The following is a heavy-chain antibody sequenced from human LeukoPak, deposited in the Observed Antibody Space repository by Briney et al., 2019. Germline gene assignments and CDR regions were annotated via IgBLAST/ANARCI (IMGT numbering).Heavy chain of an antibody. V-gene: IGHV1-69*05. J-gene: IGHJ3*02. Sequence: ASVKVSCKASGGTFSSYAISWVRQAPGQGLEWMGGIIPIFGTANYAQKFQGRVTITTDESTSTAYMELSSLRSEDTAVYYCARDPSLYYYDSSGYGAFDIWGQGTMVTVSS. D-gene: IGHD3-22*01. CDR1: GGTFSSYA. CDR3: ARDPSLYYYDSSGYGAFDI. CDR2: IIPIFGTA.